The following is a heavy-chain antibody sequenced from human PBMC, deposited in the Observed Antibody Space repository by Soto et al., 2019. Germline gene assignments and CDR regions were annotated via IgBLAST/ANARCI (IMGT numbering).Heavy chain of an antibody. V-gene: IGHV1-69*13. CDR1: GGTFSSYA. D-gene: IGHD3-22*01. Sequence: GASVKVSCKASGGTFSSYAISWVRQAPGQGLEWMGGIIPIFGTANYAQKFQGRVTITADESTSTAYMELSSLRSEDTAVYYCARDYYDSSGYYNYYYYGMDVWGQGTTVTV. J-gene: IGHJ6*02. CDR3: ARDYYDSSGYYNYYYYGMDV. CDR2: IIPIFGTA.